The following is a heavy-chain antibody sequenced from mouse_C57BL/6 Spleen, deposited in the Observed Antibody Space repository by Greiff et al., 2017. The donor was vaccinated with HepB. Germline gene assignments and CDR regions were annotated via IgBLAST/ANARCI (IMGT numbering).Heavy chain of an antibody. CDR1: GYAFSSSW. CDR3: ARYYYGSSYESFAY. V-gene: IGHV1-82*01. CDR2: IYPGDGDT. D-gene: IGHD1-1*01. J-gene: IGHJ3*01. Sequence: VQLQESGPELVKPGASVKISCKASGYAFSSSWMNWVKQRPGKGLEWIGRIYPGDGDTNYNGKFKGKATLTADKSSSTAYMQLSSLTSEDSAVYFCARYYYGSSYESFAYWGQGTLVTVSA.